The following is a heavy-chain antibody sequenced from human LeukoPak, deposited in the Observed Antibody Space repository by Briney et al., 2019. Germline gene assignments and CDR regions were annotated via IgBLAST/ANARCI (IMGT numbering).Heavy chain of an antibody. CDR3: ATNYYDSSGYFPDFDY. J-gene: IGHJ4*02. CDR1: GFNFSSYA. Sequence: PGGSLRLPCAASGFNFSSYAMNWVRQAPVKGLEWVSGISGSGRDTYYADSVKGRFTISRDNSKNTLYLQMNSLRADDTAVYYCATNYYDSSGYFPDFDYWGQGALVSVSS. D-gene: IGHD3-22*01. V-gene: IGHV3-23*01. CDR2: ISGSGRDT.